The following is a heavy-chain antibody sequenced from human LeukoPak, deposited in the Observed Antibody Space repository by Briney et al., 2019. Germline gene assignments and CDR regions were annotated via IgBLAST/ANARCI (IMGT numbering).Heavy chain of an antibody. V-gene: IGHV1-18*01. CDR2: ISAYNGNT. CDR3: ARERIYYDSRGYTWFDP. J-gene: IGHJ5*02. CDR1: GYTFTSYG. D-gene: IGHD3-22*01. Sequence: ASVKVSCKASGYTFTSYGISWVRQAPGQGLEWMGWISAYNGNTNYAQKLQGRVTMTTDTSTSTAYMELRSLRSDDTAVYYCARERIYYDSRGYTWFDPWGQGTLVTVSS.